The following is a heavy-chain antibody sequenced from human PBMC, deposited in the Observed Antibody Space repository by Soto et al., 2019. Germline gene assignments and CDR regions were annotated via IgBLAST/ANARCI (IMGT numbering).Heavy chain of an antibody. CDR2: IIPIFGTA. J-gene: IGHJ6*02. D-gene: IGHD3-3*01. CDR3: ARDSRNREWLGGMDV. Sequence: SVKVSCKASGGTFSSYAISWVRQAPGQGLEWTGGIIPIFGTANYAQKFQGRVTITADESTSTAYMELSSLRSEDTAVYYCARDSRNREWLGGMDVWGQGTTVTVSS. V-gene: IGHV1-69*13. CDR1: GGTFSSYA.